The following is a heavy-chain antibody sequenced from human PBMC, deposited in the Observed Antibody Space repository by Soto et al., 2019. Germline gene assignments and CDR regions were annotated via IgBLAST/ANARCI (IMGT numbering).Heavy chain of an antibody. CDR2: MNPNSGNT. CDR1: GYTFTSYD. CDR3: ARAIAAAGPRFDP. D-gene: IGHD6-13*01. Sequence: ASVKVSCKASGYTFTSYDINWVRQATGQGLEWMGWMNPNSGNTGYAQKFQGRVTMTRNTSISTAYMELSSLRSEDTAVYYCARAIAAAGPRFDPWGQGTLVTVSS. J-gene: IGHJ5*02. V-gene: IGHV1-8*01.